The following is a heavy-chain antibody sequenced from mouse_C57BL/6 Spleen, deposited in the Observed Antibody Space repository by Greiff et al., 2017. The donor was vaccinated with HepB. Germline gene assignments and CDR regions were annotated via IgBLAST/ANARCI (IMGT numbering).Heavy chain of an antibody. CDR3: AGGNYWYFDV. V-gene: IGHV1-82*01. CDR2: IYPGDGDT. J-gene: IGHJ1*03. Sequence: QVQLQHSGPELVKPGASVKISCKASGYAFSSSWMNWVKQRPGKGLEWIGRIYPGDGDTNYNGKFKGKATLTADKSSSTAYMQLSSLTSEDSAVYFCAGGNYWYFDVWGTGTTVTVSS. D-gene: IGHD2-1*01. CDR1: GYAFSSSW.